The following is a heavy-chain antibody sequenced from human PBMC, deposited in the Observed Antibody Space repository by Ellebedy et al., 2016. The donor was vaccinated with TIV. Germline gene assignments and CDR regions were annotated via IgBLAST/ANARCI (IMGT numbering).Heavy chain of an antibody. D-gene: IGHD3-3*01. V-gene: IGHV1-2*02. CDR1: GYTFTGYY. Sequence: ASVKVSCKASGYTFTGYYMHWVRQAPGQGLEWMGWVKPNSGGTNYAQKFQGRVTMTRDTSISTAYMELSSLRSDDTAVYYCARAGYDFWSGYYTDWYFDLWGRGTLVTVSS. CDR3: ARAGYDFWSGYYTDWYFDL. J-gene: IGHJ2*01. CDR2: VKPNSGGT.